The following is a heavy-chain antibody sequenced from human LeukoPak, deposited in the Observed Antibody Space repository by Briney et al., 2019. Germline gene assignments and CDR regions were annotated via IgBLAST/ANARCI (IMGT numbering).Heavy chain of an antibody. D-gene: IGHD4-17*01. J-gene: IGHJ3*02. CDR2: ISSSGRSI. CDR1: GFTFSSYE. CDR3: AREGALTVTKDAFDI. Sequence: GSLRLSCAASGFTFSSYEMNWVRQPPGKGLEWVSYISSSGRSIYYADSVKGRFTISRDNAKNSLYLQVNSLRAEDTAVYYCAREGALTVTKDAFDIWGRGTMVTVSS. V-gene: IGHV3-48*03.